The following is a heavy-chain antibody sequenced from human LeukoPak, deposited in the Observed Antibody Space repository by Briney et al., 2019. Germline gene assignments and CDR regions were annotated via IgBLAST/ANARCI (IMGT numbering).Heavy chain of an antibody. Sequence: ASVKVSCKASGYTFTTYFISWVRQAPGQGLEWMGWISGNNGNANYAQNLQGRVTMTTDTSTSTAYMELRSLRSDDTAVYYCARDNPLGYDDLDYWGQGTLVTVSS. CDR2: ISGNNGNA. D-gene: IGHD5-12*01. J-gene: IGHJ4*02. V-gene: IGHV1-18*01. CDR3: ARDNPLGYDDLDY. CDR1: GYTFTTYF.